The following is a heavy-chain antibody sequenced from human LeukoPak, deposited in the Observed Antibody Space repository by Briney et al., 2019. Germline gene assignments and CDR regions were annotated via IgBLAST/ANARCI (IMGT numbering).Heavy chain of an antibody. CDR1: AGSISSNSYY. Sequence: SETLSLTCTVSAGSISSNSYYWGWIRQPPGKGLQWIGSIYHSGSAYYNPSLKSRVTVSVDTSKNQFSLKLTSVTAADTAVYYCARSSGSYGVAWFDPWGQGTLVTVSS. CDR3: ARSSGSYGVAWFDP. J-gene: IGHJ5*02. V-gene: IGHV4-39*07. D-gene: IGHD1-26*01. CDR2: IYHSGSA.